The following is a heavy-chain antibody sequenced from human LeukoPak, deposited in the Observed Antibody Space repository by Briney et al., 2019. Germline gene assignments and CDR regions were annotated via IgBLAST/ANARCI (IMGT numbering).Heavy chain of an antibody. Sequence: GGSLRLSCAASGFTFSSYGMHWVRQAPGKGLEWVAFIRYDGSNKYYADSVKGRFTISRDNSKNTQYLQMNSLRAEDTAVYYCAKDRQYQLLLWWFDPWGQGTLVTVSS. J-gene: IGHJ5*02. CDR3: AKDRQYQLLLWWFDP. V-gene: IGHV3-30*02. CDR1: GFTFSSYG. D-gene: IGHD2-2*01. CDR2: IRYDGSNK.